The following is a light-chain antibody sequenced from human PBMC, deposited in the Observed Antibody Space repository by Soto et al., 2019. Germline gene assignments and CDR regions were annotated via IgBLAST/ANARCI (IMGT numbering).Light chain of an antibody. CDR3: AAWDDSLSAYV. CDR2: RNV. V-gene: IGLV1-47*01. CDR1: SSNIGRTY. J-gene: IGLJ1*01. Sequence: QCVLTQPPSACGTPGQRVTISCSGSSSNIGRTYVYWFQHLPGTAPKLLIYRNVQRPSGVPDRFSGSKSGTSASLAISGLRSEDEADYYCAAWDDSLSAYVFGTGTKLTVL.